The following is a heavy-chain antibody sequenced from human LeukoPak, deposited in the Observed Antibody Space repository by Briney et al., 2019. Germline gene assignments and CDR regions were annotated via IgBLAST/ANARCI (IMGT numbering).Heavy chain of an antibody. D-gene: IGHD3-16*01. CDR1: GGSITMYY. J-gene: IGHJ6*03. Sequence: SETLSLTCTVSGGSITMYYWNWIRQPPGKGLEWIGHRYYSGDTNYNPSLKSRVAISVDTSKNQFSLKLRSVTAADTAVYYCARETSQKGAHYMDVWGKGTTVTISS. CDR2: RYYSGDT. CDR3: ARETSQKGAHYMDV. V-gene: IGHV4-59*01.